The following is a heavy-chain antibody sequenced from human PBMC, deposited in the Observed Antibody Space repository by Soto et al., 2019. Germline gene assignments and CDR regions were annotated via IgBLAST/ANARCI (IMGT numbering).Heavy chain of an antibody. CDR1: GDSISSSNW. V-gene: IGHV4-4*02. CDR2: IYHSGTT. CDR3: ARDGPSTYYYNGMDV. J-gene: IGHJ6*02. Sequence: SETLSLTCDVSGDSISSSNWWSWVRQPPGKGLEWIGQIYHSGTTNYNPSLKSRVTISVDKSKNQFSLELSSVTAADMAFYYCARDGPSTYYYNGMDVWGQGTTVTVSS.